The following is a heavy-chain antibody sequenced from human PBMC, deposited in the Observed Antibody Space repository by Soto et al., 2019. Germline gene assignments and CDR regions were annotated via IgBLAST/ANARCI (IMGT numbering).Heavy chain of an antibody. J-gene: IGHJ3*02. CDR1: GFTFSSYG. V-gene: IGHV3-33*01. Sequence: QVHLVECGGGVVQPGRSLRLTCAASGFTFSSYGMHWVRQAPGKGLEWVAVIWYDGSNKYYADSVKGRFTISRDNSKNTLYLQMNSLRAEDTAVYYCARRWGYDAFDIWAQGTMVTVSS. CDR2: IWYDGSNK. CDR3: ARRWGYDAFDI. D-gene: IGHD3-16*01.